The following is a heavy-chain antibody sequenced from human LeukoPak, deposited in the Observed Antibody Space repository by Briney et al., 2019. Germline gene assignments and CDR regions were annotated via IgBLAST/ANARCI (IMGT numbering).Heavy chain of an antibody. CDR2: ISGDGGST. CDR3: AKDIFPIVGATHDSFDI. V-gene: IGHV3-43*02. J-gene: IGHJ3*02. Sequence: GGSLRLSCEASGYTFDDYAMHWVSQAPGKGLEWVSLISGDGGSTYYADSVKGRFTISRDNSKNALYLQMNSLRTEDTALYYCAKDIFPIVGATHDSFDIWGQGTMVTVSS. CDR1: GYTFDDYA. D-gene: IGHD1-26*01.